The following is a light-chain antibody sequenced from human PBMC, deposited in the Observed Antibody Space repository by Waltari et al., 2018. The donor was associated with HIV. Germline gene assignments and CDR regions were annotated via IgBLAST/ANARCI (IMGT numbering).Light chain of an antibody. CDR1: SANVGNT. CDR3: AAWDDTLYGWV. CDR2: RDN. J-gene: IGLJ3*02. V-gene: IGLV1-47*01. Sequence: QSVLTQPPSAYGTPGQRVTISCSGSSANVGNTVYWYQQLPGTAPKVLIYRDNQRPSGVPDRFSGSRSGTSASLDVSGLRSEDEATYFCAAWDDTLYGWVFGGGTKLTVL.